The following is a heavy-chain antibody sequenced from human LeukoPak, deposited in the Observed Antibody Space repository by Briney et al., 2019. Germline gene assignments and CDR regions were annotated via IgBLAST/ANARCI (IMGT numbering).Heavy chain of an antibody. D-gene: IGHD6-13*01. CDR1: GYSFTSYW. J-gene: IGHJ5*02. CDR2: IYPGDSDT. Sequence: GESLKVSCQGSGYSFTSYWIGWVRQMPGKGLEWMGIIYPGDSDTRYSPSFQGQVTISADKSISTAYLQWSSLKASDTAMYYCARRRAAAGTLNWFDPWGQGTLVTVSS. CDR3: ARRRAAAGTLNWFDP. V-gene: IGHV5-51*01.